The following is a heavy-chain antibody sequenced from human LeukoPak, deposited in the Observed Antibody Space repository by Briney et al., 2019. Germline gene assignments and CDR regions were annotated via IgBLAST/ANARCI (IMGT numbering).Heavy chain of an antibody. CDR1: GYTLTELS. J-gene: IGHJ5*02. Sequence: VSVKVSCKVSGYTLTELSMHWVRQAPGKGLEWMGGFDPEDGETIYAQKFQGRVTMTEDTSTDTAYMELSSLRSEDTAVYYCATDRSVTTSSTIYNWFEPWGQGTLVTVSS. V-gene: IGHV1-24*01. D-gene: IGHD4-17*01. CDR2: FDPEDGET. CDR3: ATDRSVTTSSTIYNWFEP.